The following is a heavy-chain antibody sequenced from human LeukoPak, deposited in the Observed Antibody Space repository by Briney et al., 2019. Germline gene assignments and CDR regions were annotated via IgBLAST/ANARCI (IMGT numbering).Heavy chain of an antibody. CDR3: ARLGSGYDPGGNWFDP. CDR2: TYPGDSDT. Sequence: GESLKISCKGSGYSFTSYWIGWVRQMPGKGLEWMGITYPGDSDTRYSPSFQGQVTISADKSISTAYLQWSSLKASDTAMYYCARLGSGYDPGGNWFDPWGQGTLVTVSS. D-gene: IGHD5-12*01. V-gene: IGHV5-51*01. CDR1: GYSFTSYW. J-gene: IGHJ5*02.